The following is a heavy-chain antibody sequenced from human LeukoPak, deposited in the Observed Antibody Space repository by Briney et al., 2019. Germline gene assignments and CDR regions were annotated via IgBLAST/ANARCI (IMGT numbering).Heavy chain of an antibody. D-gene: IGHD4-17*01. V-gene: IGHV4-39*07. Sequence: SETLSLTCTASGGSISSSSYYWGWIRQPPGKGLEWIGSIYYSGSTYYNPSLKSRVTISVDTSKNQFSLKLSSVTAADTAVYYCARAREDYEYYFDYWGQGTLVTVSS. CDR3: ARAREDYEYYFDY. CDR2: IYYSGST. J-gene: IGHJ4*02. CDR1: GGSISSSSYY.